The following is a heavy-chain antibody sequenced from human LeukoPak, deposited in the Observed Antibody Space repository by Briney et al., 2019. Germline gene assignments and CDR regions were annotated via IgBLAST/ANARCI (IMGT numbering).Heavy chain of an antibody. CDR1: GGTFSSYA. J-gene: IGHJ4*02. V-gene: IGHV1-69*01. D-gene: IGHD3-22*01. CDR2: IIHIFGTA. Sequence: ASVKVSCKASGGTFSSYAISWVRQAPGQGLEWMGGIIHIFGTANYAQKFQGRVTITADESTSTAYMELSSLRSEDTAVYYCAREDVHYYDSSGYPPGFFDYWGQGTLVTVSS. CDR3: AREDVHYYDSSGYPPGFFDY.